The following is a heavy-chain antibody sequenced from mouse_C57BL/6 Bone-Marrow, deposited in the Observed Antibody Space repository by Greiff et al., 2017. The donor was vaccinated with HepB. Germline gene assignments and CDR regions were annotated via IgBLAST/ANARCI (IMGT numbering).Heavy chain of an antibody. J-gene: IGHJ2*01. V-gene: IGHV1-50*01. CDR1: GYTFTSYW. CDR3: ARDYGNPPGSYYFDY. D-gene: IGHD2-1*01. CDR2: IDPSDSYT. Sequence: QVQLQQPGAELVKPGASVKLSCKASGYTFTSYWMQWVKQRPGQGLEWIGEIDPSDSYTNYNQKFKGKATLTVDTSSSTAYMQLSSLTSEDSAVYYCARDYGNPPGSYYFDYWGQGTTLTVSS.